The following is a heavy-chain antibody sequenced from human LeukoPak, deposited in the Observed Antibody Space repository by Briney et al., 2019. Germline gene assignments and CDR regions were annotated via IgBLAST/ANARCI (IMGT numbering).Heavy chain of an antibody. CDR3: ARDSSSFPNYFDF. V-gene: IGHV3-53*01. D-gene: IGHD3-3*02. J-gene: IGHJ4*02. CDR1: GFTVSSTY. Sequence: PGGSLRLSCAASGFTVSSTYMSWVRQAPGQGLEWVSLLYRSGITFYAESVQGRFTISRDNSKNTLYLQMNSLRAEDTAIYYCARDSSSFPNYFDFWGQGTLVTVSS. CDR2: LYRSGIT.